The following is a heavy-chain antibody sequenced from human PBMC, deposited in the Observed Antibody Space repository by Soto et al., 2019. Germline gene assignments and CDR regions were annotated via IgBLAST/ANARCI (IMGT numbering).Heavy chain of an antibody. CDR2: FNPTSGST. CDR1: GYTFINYY. D-gene: IGHD6-13*01. J-gene: IGHJ4*02. CDR3: SSELAAGDY. V-gene: IGHV1-46*01. Sequence: QVQLVQSGAEVKKPGASVKLSCKASGYTFINYYIHWVRQAPGQGLEWMGIFNPTSGSTNYAQKFQGRVILTIDTSTRTVYMELSSLRLDDAAVYYCSSELAAGDYWGQGTLVTVSS.